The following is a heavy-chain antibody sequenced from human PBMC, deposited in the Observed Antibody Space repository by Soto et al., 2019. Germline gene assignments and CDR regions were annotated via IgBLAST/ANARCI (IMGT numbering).Heavy chain of an antibody. J-gene: IGHJ6*02. V-gene: IGHV1-69*06. CDR2: IIPIFGTA. D-gene: IGHD1-26*01. CDR1: GGTFSSYA. Sequence: QVQLVQSGAEVKKPGSSVKVSCKASGGTFSSYAISWVRQAPGQGLEWMGGIIPIFGTANYAQKFQGRVTITADKSTNTAYMELSSLRSEDTAVYYCARGRGSYLRVHYYYGMDVWGQGTTVTVSS. CDR3: ARGRGSYLRVHYYYGMDV.